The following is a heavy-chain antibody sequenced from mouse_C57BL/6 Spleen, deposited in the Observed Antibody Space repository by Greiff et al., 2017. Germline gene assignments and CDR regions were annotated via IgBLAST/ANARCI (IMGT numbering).Heavy chain of an antibody. CDR2: INPNNGGT. J-gene: IGHJ2*01. D-gene: IGHD1-1*01. CDR1: GYTFTDYY. CDR3: ARAYGSRDNYFDY. V-gene: IGHV1-18*01. Sequence: VQLQQSGPELVKPGASVKIPCKASGYTFTDYYMDWVKQSHGQSLEWIGDINPNNGGTNYNQKFKGKATLTVDTSSSTAYMELRSLTSEDTAVYYCARAYGSRDNYFDYWGQGTTLTVSS.